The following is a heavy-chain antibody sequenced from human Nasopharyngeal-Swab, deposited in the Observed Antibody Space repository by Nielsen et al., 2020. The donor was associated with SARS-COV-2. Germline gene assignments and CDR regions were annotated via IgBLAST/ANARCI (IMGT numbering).Heavy chain of an antibody. D-gene: IGHD3-10*01. CDR2: IIPIFGTA. CDR3: ARDTLWFGEFFDY. V-gene: IGHV1-69*06. Sequence: SVKVSCKASGGTFSSYAISWVRQAPGQGLEWMGGIIPIFGTANYAQKFQGRVTITADKSMSTAYMELSSLRSEDTAVYYCARDTLWFGEFFDYWGQGTLVTVSS. CDR1: GGTFSSYA. J-gene: IGHJ4*02.